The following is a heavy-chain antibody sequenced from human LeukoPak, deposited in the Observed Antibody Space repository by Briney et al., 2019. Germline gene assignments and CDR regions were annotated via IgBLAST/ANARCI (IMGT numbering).Heavy chain of an antibody. J-gene: IGHJ4*02. D-gene: IGHD1-26*01. CDR3: ARGRGGSYHLFDY. Sequence: KPSETLSLTCAVYGGSFSGYYWSWIRQPPGKGLEWIGEINHSGSTNYNPSLKSRVTISVDTSKNQFSLKLSSVTAADTAVYYCARGRGGSYHLFDYWGQGTLVTVSS. CDR2: INHSGST. V-gene: IGHV4-34*01. CDR1: GGSFSGYY.